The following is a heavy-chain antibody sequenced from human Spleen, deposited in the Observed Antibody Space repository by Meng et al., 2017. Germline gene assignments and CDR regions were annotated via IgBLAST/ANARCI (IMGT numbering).Heavy chain of an antibody. J-gene: IGHJ3*02. CDR3: ARGDSSGYYYDAFDI. Sequence: SETLSLTCTVSGYSISSGYYWGWIRQPPGKGLEWIGSIYHSGSTYYNPSLKSRVTISVDTSKNQLSLKLSSVTAADTAVYYCARGDSSGYYYDAFDIWGQGTMVTVSS. CDR1: GYSISSGYY. V-gene: IGHV4-38-2*02. CDR2: IYHSGST. D-gene: IGHD3-22*01.